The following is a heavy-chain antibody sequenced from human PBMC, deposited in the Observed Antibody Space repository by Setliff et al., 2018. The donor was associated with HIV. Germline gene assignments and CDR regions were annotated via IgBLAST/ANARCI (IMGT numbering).Heavy chain of an antibody. J-gene: IGHJ3*02. CDR3: ARDSGQSFPTAFDI. CDR1: GGSFSGYY. D-gene: IGHD1-26*01. V-gene: IGHV4-34*01. CDR2: INHSGST. Sequence: PSETLSLTCAVYGGSFSGYYWSWIRQPPGKGLEWIGKINHSGSTNYNPSLKSRCTISVDTSKNQISLKLRSVTAADTAVYYGARDSGQSFPTAFDIWGQGTMVTVSS.